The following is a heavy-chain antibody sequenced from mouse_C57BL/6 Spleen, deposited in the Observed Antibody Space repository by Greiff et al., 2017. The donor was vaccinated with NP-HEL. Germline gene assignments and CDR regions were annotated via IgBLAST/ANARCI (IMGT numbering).Heavy chain of an antibody. V-gene: IGHV1-80*01. J-gene: IGHJ2*01. Sequence: QVQLQQSGAELVKPGASVKLSCKASGYAFSSYWMNWVKQRPGKGLEWIGKIYPGDGDTNYNDKFKGKATLTGDKSSSTAYMQLSSLTSEDSAVYYCARESTIVSSYFDYWGQGTTLTVSS. CDR3: ARESTIVSSYFDY. CDR2: IYPGDGDT. CDR1: GYAFSSYW. D-gene: IGHD2-5*01.